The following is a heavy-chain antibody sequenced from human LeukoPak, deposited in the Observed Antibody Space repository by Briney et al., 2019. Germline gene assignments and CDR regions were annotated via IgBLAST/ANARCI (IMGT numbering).Heavy chain of an antibody. Sequence: SQTLSLTCAISGDTVSSNTAAWNWIRQSPSRGLKWLGRTYYRSKWNNDYAVSVQNRITINPDTSKNQFSLQLKSATPEDTAVYYCTRQRSTSTDYYGMDVWGQGTTVTVSS. CDR1: GDTVSSNTAA. CDR3: TRQRSTSTDYYGMDV. V-gene: IGHV6-1*01. D-gene: IGHD6-6*01. J-gene: IGHJ6*02. CDR2: TYYRSKWNN.